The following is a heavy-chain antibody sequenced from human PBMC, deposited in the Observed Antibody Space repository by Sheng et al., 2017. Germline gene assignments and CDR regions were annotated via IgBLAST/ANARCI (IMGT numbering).Heavy chain of an antibody. J-gene: IGHJ4*02. D-gene: IGHD3-10*01. CDR1: GFTFSSYG. Sequence: QVQLVESGGGVVQPGRSLRLSCAASGFTFSSYGMHWVRQAPGKGLEWVAVISYDGSNKYYADSVKGRFTISRDNSKNTLYLQMNSLRAEDTAVYYCAKDAREVQFGDFCYFDYWGQGTLVTVSS. CDR2: ISYDGSNK. CDR3: AKDAREVQFGDFCYFDY. V-gene: IGHV3-30*18.